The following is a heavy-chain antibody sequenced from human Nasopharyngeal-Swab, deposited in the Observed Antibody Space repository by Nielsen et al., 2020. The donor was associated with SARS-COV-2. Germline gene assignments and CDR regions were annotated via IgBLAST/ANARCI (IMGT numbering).Heavy chain of an antibody. J-gene: IGHJ4*02. CDR2: IYTSGST. D-gene: IGHD6-19*01. V-gene: IGHV4-61*02. CDR3: ARVTGYSSGLRGFDY. Sequence: LRLSCTVSGGSISSGSYYWSWLRQPAGKGLEWIGRIYTSGSTNYNPSLKSRVTISVDASKNQFSLKLSSVTAADTAVYYCARVTGYSSGLRGFDYWGQGTLVTVFS. CDR1: GGSISSGSYY.